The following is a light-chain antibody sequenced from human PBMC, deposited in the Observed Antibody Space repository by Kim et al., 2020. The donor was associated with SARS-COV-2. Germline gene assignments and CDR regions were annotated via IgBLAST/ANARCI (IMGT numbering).Light chain of an antibody. CDR3: CSYAGSSYV. CDR2: DVS. CDR1: SSDVGGYNY. Sequence: PGQSVTISCTGTSSDVGGYNYVSWYQQHPGKAPKLMISDVSKRPSGVPDRFSGSKSGNTASLTISGLQAEDEADYYCCSYAGSSYVFGTGTKVTVL. J-gene: IGLJ1*01. V-gene: IGLV2-11*01.